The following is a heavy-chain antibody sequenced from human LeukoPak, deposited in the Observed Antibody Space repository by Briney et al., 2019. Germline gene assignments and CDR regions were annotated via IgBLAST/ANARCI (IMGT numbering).Heavy chain of an antibody. V-gene: IGHV3-53*01. J-gene: IGHJ4*02. Sequence: PGGSLRLSCAASGFTVSSNYMSWVRQAPGKGLEWVSVIYSGGSTYYADSVKGRFTISRDNSKNTLYLQMNSLRAEDTAAYYCAKETGGNSYGYLYDYWGQGTLVTVSS. D-gene: IGHD5-18*01. CDR2: IYSGGST. CDR3: AKETGGNSYGYLYDY. CDR1: GFTVSSNY.